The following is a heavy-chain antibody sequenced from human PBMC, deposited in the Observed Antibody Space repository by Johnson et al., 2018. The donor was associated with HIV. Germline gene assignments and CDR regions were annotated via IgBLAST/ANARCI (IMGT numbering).Heavy chain of an antibody. CDR2: INWNGGST. D-gene: IGHD1-26*01. J-gene: IGHJ3*02. CDR1: GFTFDDYG. CDR3: AKGGSYSGSYYSFDI. V-gene: IGHV3-20*04. Sequence: EKLVESGGGVVRPGGSLRLSCAASGFTFDDYGMSWVRQAPGKGLEWVSGINWNGGSTGYADSVQGRYIISRDNAKRSLYLQMNSLRAEDTALYYCAKGGSYSGSYYSFDIWGQGTMVTVSS.